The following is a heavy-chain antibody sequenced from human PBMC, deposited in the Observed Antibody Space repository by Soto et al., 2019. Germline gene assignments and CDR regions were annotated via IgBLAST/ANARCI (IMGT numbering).Heavy chain of an antibody. J-gene: IGHJ5*02. D-gene: IGHD6-19*01. Sequence: GGSLRLSCAASGFTFKNHGMHWVRQAPGKGLEWVAVIWYDGSNQYYADSVKGRFTVSRDNSKNTLDLQMNSLRDEDTAIYYCARDIGWPRSRFDPWGQGTLVTVSS. CDR3: ARDIGWPRSRFDP. CDR2: IWYDGSNQ. CDR1: GFTFKNHG. V-gene: IGHV3-33*01.